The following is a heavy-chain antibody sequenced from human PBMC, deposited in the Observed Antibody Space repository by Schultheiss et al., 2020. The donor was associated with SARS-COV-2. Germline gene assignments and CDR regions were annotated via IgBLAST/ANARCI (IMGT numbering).Heavy chain of an antibody. CDR1: GYSFTGYY. Sequence: SVKVSCKASGYSFTGYYMHWLRQAPGQGLEWMGGIIPIFGTANYAQKFQGRVTITADESTSTAYMELSSLRSEDTAVYYCARLHIAAADPGPDDYWGQGTLVTVSS. CDR2: IIPIFGTA. V-gene: IGHV1-69*13. J-gene: IGHJ4*02. CDR3: ARLHIAAADPGPDDY. D-gene: IGHD6-13*01.